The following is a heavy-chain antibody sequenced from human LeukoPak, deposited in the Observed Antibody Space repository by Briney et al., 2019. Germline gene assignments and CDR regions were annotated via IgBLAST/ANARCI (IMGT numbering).Heavy chain of an antibody. CDR3: ASYSSLDY. V-gene: IGHV3-53*01. J-gene: IGHJ4*02. CDR1: GFTVSNNY. D-gene: IGHD3-22*01. Sequence: GGSLRLSCAASGFTVSNNYMSWVRQAPGRGLEWVSLIYRGGSTYYADSVQGRFTISRDNSKNTLYLQMNSLRAEDTAVYYCASYSSLDYWGQGTLVTVPS. CDR2: IYRGGST.